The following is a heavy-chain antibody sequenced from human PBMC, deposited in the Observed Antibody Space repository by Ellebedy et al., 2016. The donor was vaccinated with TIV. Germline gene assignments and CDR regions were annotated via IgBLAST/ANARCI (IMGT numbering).Heavy chain of an antibody. J-gene: IGHJ4*02. V-gene: IGHV3-23*01. D-gene: IGHD3-22*01. Sequence: PGGSLRLSCAASGFTFSSYPMNWVRQAPGKGLEWVSAISGGGISTYYADSVKGRFTISRDNSKNTLHLQMNSLRAEDTAVYYCAKDYFYDSSGGYFDYWGQGTLVTVSS. CDR2: ISGGGIST. CDR1: GFTFSSYP. CDR3: AKDYFYDSSGGYFDY.